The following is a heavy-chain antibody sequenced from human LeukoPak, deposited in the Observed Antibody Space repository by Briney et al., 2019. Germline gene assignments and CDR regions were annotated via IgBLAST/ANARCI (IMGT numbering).Heavy chain of an antibody. CDR1: RCTLRNHV. D-gene: IGHD3-10*01. CDR3: ARRGITMVRDPHGGWFDP. Sequence: SSVPVSRLASRCTLRNHVISWVRQPPAQGREWMGGLLPIFGTANYAQKFQGRVTITADKSTSTAYMELSSLRSEDTAVYYCARRGITMVRDPHGGWFDPWGQGTLVTVSS. V-gene: IGHV1-69*06. J-gene: IGHJ5*02. CDR2: LLPIFGTA.